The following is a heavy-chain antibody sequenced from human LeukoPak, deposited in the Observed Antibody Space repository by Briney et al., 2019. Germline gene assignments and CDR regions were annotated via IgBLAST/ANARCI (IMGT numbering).Heavy chain of an antibody. D-gene: IGHD6-13*01. J-gene: IGHJ4*02. Sequence: GGSLRLSCAASGLTFDDYAMHWVRQAPGKGLEWVSGISWNSGSIGYADSVKGRFTISRDNAKNSLYLQMNSLRAEDTAVYYCARDWYSSFRDWGQGTLVTVSS. CDR1: GLTFDDYA. V-gene: IGHV3-9*01. CDR3: ARDWYSSFRD. CDR2: ISWNSGSI.